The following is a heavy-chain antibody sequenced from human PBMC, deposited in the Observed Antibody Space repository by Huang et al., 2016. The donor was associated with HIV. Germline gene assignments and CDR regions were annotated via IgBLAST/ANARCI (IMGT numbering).Heavy chain of an antibody. Sequence: EVQLVESGGGLVKPGGSLRLSCAASGFTFSSYSMTWVRQAPGKGLVWVASISSRGSYIYYADSVKGRCTISRDNAKNSLYLQMNSLRAEDTAVYYCARGGIGGSGNYYNYWGQGTLVTVSS. V-gene: IGHV3-21*01. D-gene: IGHD1-26*01. CDR3: ARGGIGGSGNYYNY. J-gene: IGHJ4*02. CDR1: GFTFSSYS. CDR2: ISSRGSYI.